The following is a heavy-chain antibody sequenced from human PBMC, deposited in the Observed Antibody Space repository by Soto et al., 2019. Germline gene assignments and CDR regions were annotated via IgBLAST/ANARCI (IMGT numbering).Heavy chain of an antibody. J-gene: IGHJ4*02. CDR2: INAGNGNT. D-gene: IGHD3-9*01. V-gene: IGHV1-3*01. Sequence: ASVKVSCKASGYTFTSYAMHWVRQAPGQRLEWMGWINAGNGNTKYSQKFQGRVTITRDTSASTAYMELSSLRSEDTAVYYCASGYYDILTGYYQPLNYWGQGTLVTVSS. CDR3: ASGYYDILTGYYQPLNY. CDR1: GYTFTSYA.